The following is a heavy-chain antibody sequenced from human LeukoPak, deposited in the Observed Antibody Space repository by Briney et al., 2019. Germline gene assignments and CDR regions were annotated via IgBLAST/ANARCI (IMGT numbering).Heavy chain of an antibody. CDR1: GGSLSSAAYY. J-gene: IGHJ6*03. CDR3: ARLGRFLEWLPSSWDYYCYMDV. V-gene: IGHV4-61*08. D-gene: IGHD3-3*01. CDR2: IYTSGST. Sequence: SETLSLTCTVSGGSLSSAAYYWSWIRQPPGKGLEWIGYIYTSGSTNYNPSLKSRVTISVDTSKNQFSLKLSSVTAADTAVYYCARLGRFLEWLPSSWDYYCYMDVWGKGTTVTVSS.